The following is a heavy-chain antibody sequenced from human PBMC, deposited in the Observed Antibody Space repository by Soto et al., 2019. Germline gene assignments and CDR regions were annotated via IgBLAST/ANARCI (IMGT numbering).Heavy chain of an antibody. CDR2: IYHSGGT. J-gene: IGHJ4*02. CDR3: ARDSRSGYYLEF. Sequence: QLQLQESGSGLVKPSQTLSLTCAVSGDSISNGGYSWNWIRQPPGKGLEWIGYIYHSGGTDYNPSLNSRVTITVDSSNNLASLKLSSVTAADTGVYYCARDSRSGYYLEFWGQGTLVTVSS. D-gene: IGHD3-22*01. CDR1: GDSISNGGYS. V-gene: IGHV4-30-2*01.